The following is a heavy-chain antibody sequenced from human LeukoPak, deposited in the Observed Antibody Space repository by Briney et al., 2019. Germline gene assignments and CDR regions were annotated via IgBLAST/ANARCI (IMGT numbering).Heavy chain of an antibody. V-gene: IGHV4-61*02. CDR1: GDSISSGDYY. CDR3: ARGPYSYDSSGAFDI. CDR2: ISSSGST. J-gene: IGHJ3*02. Sequence: TSETLSLTCTVPGDSISSGDYYWSWIRQPAGKGLEWIGRISSSGSTNYNPSLKSRVTISVDTSKNQFSLKLSSVTAADTAVYFCARGPYSYDSSGAFDIWGQGTMVTVSS. D-gene: IGHD3-22*01.